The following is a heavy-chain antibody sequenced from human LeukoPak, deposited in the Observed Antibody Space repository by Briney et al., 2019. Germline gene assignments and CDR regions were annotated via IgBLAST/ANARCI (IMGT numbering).Heavy chain of an antibody. CDR1: GFTFSSYG. Sequence: GGSLRLSCAASGFTFSSYGRYWVRQAPGKGLEWVAFIRYDGSNKYYADSVKVRFTISRDNSKNTLYLQMNSLRDEDTAVYYCAKGSGWYSPRPDRFRFDYWGQGTLVTVSS. CDR2: IRYDGSNK. V-gene: IGHV3-30*02. J-gene: IGHJ4*02. CDR3: AKGSGWYSPRPDRFRFDY. D-gene: IGHD6-19*01.